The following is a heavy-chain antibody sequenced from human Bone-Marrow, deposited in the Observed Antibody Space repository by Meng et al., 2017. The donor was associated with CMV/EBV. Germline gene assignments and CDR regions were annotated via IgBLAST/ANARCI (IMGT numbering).Heavy chain of an antibody. CDR2: ISAYNGNT. V-gene: IGHV1-18*01. CDR1: GYTFTSYG. J-gene: IGHJ4*02. Sequence: ASVKVSCKASGYTFTSYGISWVRQAPGQGLEWMGWISAYNGNTNYAQKFQGRVTMTTDTSTSTAYMELSSLTPEDTAVYYCARAGDSGTYYQACDSWGQGTLVPVSS. D-gene: IGHD1-26*01. CDR3: ARAGDSGTYYQACDS.